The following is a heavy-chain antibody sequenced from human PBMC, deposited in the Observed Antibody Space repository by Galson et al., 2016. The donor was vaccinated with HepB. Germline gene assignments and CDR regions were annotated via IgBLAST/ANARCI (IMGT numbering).Heavy chain of an antibody. Sequence: SLRLSCATSGFTFSTSAMSWVRQAPGKGLEWVSSVNSWGDKTYYAGSVRGRFTISRDNSKNTLHLQMNSLGAGDTAVYYCAKDETRGVQQWPHYYYGMNVWGKGTTDIVSS. CDR3: AKDETRGVQQWPHYYYGMNV. J-gene: IGHJ6*04. D-gene: IGHD2-8*01. CDR2: VNSWGDKT. CDR1: GFTFSTSA. V-gene: IGHV3-23*01.